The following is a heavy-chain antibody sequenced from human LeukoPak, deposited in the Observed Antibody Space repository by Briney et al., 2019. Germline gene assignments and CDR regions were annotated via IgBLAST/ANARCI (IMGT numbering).Heavy chain of an antibody. D-gene: IGHD5-12*01. CDR3: AKDLIGYSGYDRYYYYGMDV. Sequence: PGGSLRLSCAASGFTFSSYAMSWVRQAPGKGLEWVSAISGSGGSTYYADSVKGRFTISRDNSKNTLYLQMNSLRAEDTAVYYCAKDLIGYSGYDRYYYYGMDVWGQGTTVTVSS. CDR2: ISGSGGST. J-gene: IGHJ6*02. CDR1: GFTFSSYA. V-gene: IGHV3-23*01.